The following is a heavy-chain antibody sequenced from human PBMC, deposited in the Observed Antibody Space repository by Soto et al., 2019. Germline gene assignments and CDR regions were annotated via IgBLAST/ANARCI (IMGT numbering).Heavy chain of an antibody. D-gene: IGHD3-3*01. V-gene: IGHV3-21*01. J-gene: IGHJ4*02. CDR3: ARDGPVLRFLEWLPTLFDY. Sequence: VQLVESGGGLVKPGGSLRLSCAASGFTFSSYSMNWVRQAPGKGLEWVSSISSSSSYIYYADSVKGRFTISRDNAKNSLYLQMNSLGAEDTAVYYCARDGPVLRFLEWLPTLFDYWGQGTLVTVSS. CDR2: ISSSSSYI. CDR1: GFTFSSYS.